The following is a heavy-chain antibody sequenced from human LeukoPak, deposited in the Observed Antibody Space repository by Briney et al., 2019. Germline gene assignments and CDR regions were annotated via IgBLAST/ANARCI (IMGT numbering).Heavy chain of an antibody. Sequence: SETLSHTCTVSGGSISSYYWSWIRQPPGKGLEWIGYIYYSGSTNYNPSLKSRVTISVDTSKNQFSLKLSSVTAADTAVYYCASEGSGWSPLDYWGQGTLVTVSS. CDR1: GGSISSYY. V-gene: IGHV4-59*01. J-gene: IGHJ4*02. CDR3: ASEGSGWSPLDY. CDR2: IYYSGST. D-gene: IGHD6-19*01.